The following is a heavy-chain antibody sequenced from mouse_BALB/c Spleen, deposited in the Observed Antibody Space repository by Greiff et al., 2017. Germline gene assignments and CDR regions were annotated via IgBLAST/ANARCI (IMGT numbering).Heavy chain of an antibody. D-gene: IGHD2-1*01. CDR2: ISDGGSYT. V-gene: IGHV5-6*01. CDR1: GFTFSSYA. J-gene: IGHJ4*01. Sequence: EVQRVESGGGLVKPGGSLKLSCAASGFTFSSYAMSWVRQTPEKRLEWVASISDGGSYTYYPDSVKGRFTISRDNAKNNLYLQMSSLKSEDTAMYYCARDGNDAMDYWGQGTSVTVSS. CDR3: ARDGNDAMDY.